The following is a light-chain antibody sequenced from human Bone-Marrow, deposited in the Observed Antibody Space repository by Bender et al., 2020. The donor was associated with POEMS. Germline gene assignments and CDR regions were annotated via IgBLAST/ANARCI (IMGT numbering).Light chain of an antibody. CDR3: CSNAGSNSYV. CDR1: TSDVGAYNY. V-gene: IGLV2-11*01. J-gene: IGLJ1*01. Sequence: QSALTQPPSVSESPGQSVTISCTGTTSDVGAYNYVSWYQQSPGKAPKLMIYDVTKRPSGVPDRFSVSKSGNKASLTISGLQAEDEADYYCCSNAGSNSYVFGTGTKVTVL. CDR2: DVT.